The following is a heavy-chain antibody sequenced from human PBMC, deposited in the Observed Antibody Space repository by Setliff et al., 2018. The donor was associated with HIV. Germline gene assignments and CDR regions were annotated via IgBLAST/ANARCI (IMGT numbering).Heavy chain of an antibody. CDR2: ISYDGRKE. CDR3: ARDRRPVWGMDV. Sequence: PGGSLRLSCVASGFTLSTYTMHWVRQPPGKGLEWVALISYDGRKEYYVDSVKGRFTISRDASKNTLYLQMNSLSAEDTALYYCARDRRPVWGMDVWGQGTTVTVSS. D-gene: IGHD3-16*01. V-gene: IGHV3-30*14. J-gene: IGHJ6*02. CDR1: GFTLSTYT.